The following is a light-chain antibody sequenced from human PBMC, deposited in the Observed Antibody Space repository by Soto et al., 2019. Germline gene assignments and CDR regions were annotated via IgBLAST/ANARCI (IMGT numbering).Light chain of an antibody. Sequence: EIMLTQSPATLSSFPGDRVTLSFRASQYINTRLAWYQHRPGQSPRLLIYQTSLRAAGIPARFSASGSGTDFTLTISDVQPEDFALYYCHQRQSWPRTFGQGTNVDIK. J-gene: IGKJ1*01. V-gene: IGKV3-11*01. CDR1: QYINTR. CDR2: QTS. CDR3: HQRQSWPRT.